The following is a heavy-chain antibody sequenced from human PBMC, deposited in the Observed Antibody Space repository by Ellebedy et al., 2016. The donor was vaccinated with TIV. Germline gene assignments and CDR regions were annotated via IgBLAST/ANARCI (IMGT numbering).Heavy chain of an antibody. CDR1: GFTFSSYW. D-gene: IGHD6-19*01. CDR3: ARGVRYSSGQDAFDI. CDR2: INSDGSST. Sequence: GESLKISCAASGFTFSSYWRHCVRQAPGKGLVWVSRINSDGSSTSYADSVKGRFTISRDNAKNTLYLQMNSLRAEDTAVYYCARGVRYSSGQDAFDIWGQGTMVTVSS. V-gene: IGHV3-74*01. J-gene: IGHJ3*02.